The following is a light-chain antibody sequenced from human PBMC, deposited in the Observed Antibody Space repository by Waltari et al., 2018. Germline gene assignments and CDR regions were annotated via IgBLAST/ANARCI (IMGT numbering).Light chain of an antibody. CDR2: DAS. CDR1: QSVRSY. V-gene: IGKV3-11*01. Sequence: ELLLTQSPVTLSVSQGERATLSCKASQSVRSYLAWYQQKPGQAPRLLIYDASNRASGIPARFSGSGSGTDFTLTISNVEPEDFAVYYCQQRHDWPLNFGGGTKLEIK. J-gene: IGKJ4*01. CDR3: QQRHDWPLN.